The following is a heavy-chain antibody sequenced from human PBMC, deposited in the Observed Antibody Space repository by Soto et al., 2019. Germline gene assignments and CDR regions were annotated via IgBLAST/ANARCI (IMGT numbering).Heavy chain of an antibody. V-gene: IGHV4-34*01. Sequence: QVQLQQWGAGLLKPSETLSLTCAVYGGSFSGYYWSWIRQPPGKGLEWIGEINHSGSTNYNPSLKSRVTISANTSKNQFSLKLSSVTAADTAVYYCARGRVAAAAIPYYFDYWGQGTLVTVSS. D-gene: IGHD6-13*01. CDR2: INHSGST. CDR1: GGSFSGYY. J-gene: IGHJ4*02. CDR3: ARGRVAAAAIPYYFDY.